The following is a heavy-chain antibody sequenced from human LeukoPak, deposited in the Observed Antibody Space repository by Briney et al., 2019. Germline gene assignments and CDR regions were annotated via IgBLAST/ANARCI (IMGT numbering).Heavy chain of an antibody. Sequence: ASVTVSCTASGYTFTSYAMNWVRQAPGQGLEWMGWINTNTGNPTYAQGSTGRFVFSLDTSVSTAYLQISSLKAEDTAVYYCARGGELDLVYFDYWGQGTLVTVSS. D-gene: IGHD1-26*01. J-gene: IGHJ4*02. CDR3: ARGGELDLVYFDY. CDR2: INTNTGNP. CDR1: GYTFTSYA. V-gene: IGHV7-4-1*02.